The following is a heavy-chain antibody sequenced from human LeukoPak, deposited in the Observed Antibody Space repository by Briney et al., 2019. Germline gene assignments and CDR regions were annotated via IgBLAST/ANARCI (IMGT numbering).Heavy chain of an antibody. V-gene: IGHV3-48*04. CDR3: VRKLGDYYFDH. CDR1: GFTFSSYG. J-gene: IGHJ4*02. CDR2: ITDSGNMR. Sequence: GRSLRLSCAASGFTFSSYGMHWVRQAPGKGLEWLSYITDSGNMRYYADSVKGRFTISRDNANDSLYLQMNSLRAEDTAVYYCVRKLGDYYFDHWGQGTLVTVSS. D-gene: IGHD7-27*01.